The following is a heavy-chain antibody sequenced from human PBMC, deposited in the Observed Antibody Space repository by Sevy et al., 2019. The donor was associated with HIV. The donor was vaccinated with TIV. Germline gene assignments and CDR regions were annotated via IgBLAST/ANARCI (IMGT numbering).Heavy chain of an antibody. CDR1: GFSFSHYD. J-gene: IGHJ4*02. CDR2: ISYDGTYK. V-gene: IGHV3-30-3*01. D-gene: IGHD2-8*01. Sequence: GGSLRLSCAASGFSFSHYDFHWVRQAPGKGLEWVSLISYDGTYKYYADSVKGRFTISRDNSKNTLYLQMNSLRGNDMAVYYCARVAVAYCTNDCYHRFDYWGPGALVTVSS. CDR3: ARVAVAYCTNDCYHRFDY.